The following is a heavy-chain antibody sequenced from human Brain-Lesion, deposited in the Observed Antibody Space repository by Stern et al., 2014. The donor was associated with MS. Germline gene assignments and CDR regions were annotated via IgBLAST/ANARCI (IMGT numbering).Heavy chain of an antibody. D-gene: IGHD1-26*01. CDR1: GGSISSSTYY. CDR3: ARHDSVPRPSQLYSARDRGPGYFDY. CDR2: IYYSGFT. Sequence: QVQLQESGPGLVKPSETLSLTCTVSGGSISSSTYYWAWIRQPPGKGLEGIGNIYYSGFTYYNPSLKSPVTISVDFSKNPFSLKLSSVTAADTAIYYCARHDSVPRPSQLYSARDRGPGYFDYWGQGTLVTVSS. J-gene: IGHJ4*02. V-gene: IGHV4-39*01.